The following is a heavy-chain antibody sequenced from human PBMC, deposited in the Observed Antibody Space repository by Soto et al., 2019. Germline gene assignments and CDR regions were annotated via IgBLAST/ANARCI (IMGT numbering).Heavy chain of an antibody. J-gene: IGHJ4*02. V-gene: IGHV3-21*01. Sequence: PGRSLRLSCAASVFTFSIYSMNWVRQAPGKGLEWVSFISSSSSYMYYGDSMKGLFTLARDNAKNSLYLQMNILGVEDTAVYYCARMGASYDTLTGYSTSYHFDSWGQGIPVTVSS. CDR2: ISSSSSYM. D-gene: IGHD3-9*01. CDR1: VFTFSIYS. CDR3: ARMGASYDTLTGYSTSYHFDS.